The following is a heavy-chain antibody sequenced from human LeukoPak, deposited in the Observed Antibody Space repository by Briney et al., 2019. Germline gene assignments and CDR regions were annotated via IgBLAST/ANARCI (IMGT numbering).Heavy chain of an antibody. J-gene: IGHJ6*03. Sequence: SQTLSLTCAISGDSVSSNSAAWNWIRQSPSRGLEWLGRTYYRSKWYNDYVESVKSRITINPDTSKNQFSLQLDSVTPEDTAVYYCARGVDFWSGYYSYYYYYVDVWGKGTTVTVSS. CDR1: GDSVSSNSAA. CDR2: TYYRSKWYN. D-gene: IGHD3-3*01. V-gene: IGHV6-1*01. CDR3: ARGVDFWSGYYSYYYYYVDV.